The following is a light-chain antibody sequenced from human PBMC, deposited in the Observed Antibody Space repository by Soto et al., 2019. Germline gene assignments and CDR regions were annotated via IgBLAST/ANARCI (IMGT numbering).Light chain of an antibody. CDR1: QNIISSF. V-gene: IGKV3-20*01. CDR3: QQYGSAPSN. CDR2: GGG. Sequence: IVWTQSPGTLSLSPGDTATLSCRASQNIISSFVAWYQQRPGQTLRLLIFGGGSRAPGIPDRFRGRGSGRDFTLTFSRLEPEDFAVYICQQYGSAPSNFGQGTRLEI. J-gene: IGKJ2*01.